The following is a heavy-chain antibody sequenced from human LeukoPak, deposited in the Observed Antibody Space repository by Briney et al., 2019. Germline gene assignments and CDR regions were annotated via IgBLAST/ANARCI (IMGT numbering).Heavy chain of an antibody. CDR1: GYTLTELS. D-gene: IGHD2-2*01. V-gene: IGHV1-24*01. J-gene: IGHJ4*02. CDR2: FDPEDGET. Sequence: GASVKVSCKVSGYTLTELSMHWVRQAPGKGLEWMGGFDPEDGETIYAQKFQGRVTMTEDTSTDTAYMELSSLRSEDTAVYYCATQALLVPELYYFDYWGQGTLATVSS. CDR3: ATQALLVPELYYFDY.